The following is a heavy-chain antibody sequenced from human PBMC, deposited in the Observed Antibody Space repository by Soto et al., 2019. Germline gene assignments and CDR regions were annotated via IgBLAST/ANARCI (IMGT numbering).Heavy chain of an antibody. CDR2: INHGGST. V-gene: IGHV4-34*01. CDR1: GGSFSGYY. D-gene: IGHD4-17*01. Sequence: SETLSLTCAVYGGSFSGYYWSWIRQPPGKGLEWIGEINHGGSTNYNLSLKSRVTISVDTSKNQFSLKLSSVTAADTAVYYCARAGVTTSYYYYYMDVWGKGTTVTVSS. CDR3: ARAGVTTSYYYYYMDV. J-gene: IGHJ6*03.